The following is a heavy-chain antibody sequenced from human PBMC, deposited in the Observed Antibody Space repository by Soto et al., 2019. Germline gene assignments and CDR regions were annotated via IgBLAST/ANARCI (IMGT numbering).Heavy chain of an antibody. CDR3: ATIKYYYDSSGSSWFDP. V-gene: IGHV4-59*01. CDR1: GGSISSYY. J-gene: IGHJ5*02. Sequence: PSETLSLTCTVSGGSISSYYWSWIRQPPGKGLEWIGYIYYSGSTNYNPSLKSRVTISVDTSKNQFSLKLSSVTAADTAVYHCATIKYYYDSSGSSWFDPWGQGTLVTVSS. CDR2: IYYSGST. D-gene: IGHD3-22*01.